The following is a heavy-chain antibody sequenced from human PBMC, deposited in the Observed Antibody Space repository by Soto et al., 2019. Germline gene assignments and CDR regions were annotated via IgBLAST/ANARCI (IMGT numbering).Heavy chain of an antibody. J-gene: IGHJ6*02. CDR1: GFSLSTSGMC. V-gene: IGHV2-70*01. CDR2: IDWDDDK. Sequence: SGPTLVNPTQTLTLTCTFSGFSLSTSGMCVSWIRQPPGKALEWLALIDWDDDKYYSTSLKTRLTISKDTSKNQVVLTMTNMDPVDTATYYCARTRIAAGAGYYYGTDVWGQGTTVTVSS. CDR3: ARTRIAAGAGYYYGTDV. D-gene: IGHD6-13*01.